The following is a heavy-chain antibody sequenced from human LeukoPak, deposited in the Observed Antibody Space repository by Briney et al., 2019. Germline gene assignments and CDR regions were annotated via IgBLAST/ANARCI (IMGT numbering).Heavy chain of an antibody. J-gene: IGHJ4*02. CDR1: GGSISSSSYY. D-gene: IGHD6-6*01. CDR3: GRRRGIAARREHYFDY. CDR2: IYYSGST. V-gene: IGHV4-39*01. Sequence: SETLSFTCTVSGGSISSSSYYWGWIRQPPGKGLEWIGSIYYSGSTYYNPSLKSRVTISVDTSKNQFSLKLSSVTAADTAVYYCGRRRGIAARREHYFDYGAREPRVTFPS.